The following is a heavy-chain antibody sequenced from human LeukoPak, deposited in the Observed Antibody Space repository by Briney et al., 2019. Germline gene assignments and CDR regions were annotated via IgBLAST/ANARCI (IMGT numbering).Heavy chain of an antibody. J-gene: IGHJ4*02. Sequence: PSETLSLTCAVYGGSFSGYYWSWIRQPPGKGLEWIGYIYYSGSTNYNPSLKSRVTISVDTSKNQFSLKLSSVTAADTAVYYCARNYRPGIAAAGTGGYWGQGTLVTVSS. CDR1: GGSFSGYY. CDR3: ARNYRPGIAAAGTGGY. V-gene: IGHV4-59*08. CDR2: IYYSGST. D-gene: IGHD6-13*01.